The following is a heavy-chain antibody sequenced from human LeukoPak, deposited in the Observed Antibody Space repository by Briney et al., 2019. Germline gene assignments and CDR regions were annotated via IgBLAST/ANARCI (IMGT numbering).Heavy chain of an antibody. J-gene: IGHJ4*02. CDR3: AEEVGATYPTFDS. Sequence: PGGSLRLSCAASGFTFSSYVMSWVRQAPGKGLEWVSSISGSSSSTYYADSVKGRFTISRDNSKSTLYLQMNSLRAEDTAVYYCAEEVGATYPTFDSWGQASPLSVSS. V-gene: IGHV3-23*01. CDR1: GFTFSSYV. CDR2: ISGSSSST. D-gene: IGHD1-26*01.